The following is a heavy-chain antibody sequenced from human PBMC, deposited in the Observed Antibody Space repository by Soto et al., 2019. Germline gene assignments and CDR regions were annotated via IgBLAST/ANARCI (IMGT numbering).Heavy chain of an antibody. Sequence: GGSLRLSCAASGFTFSSYSMNWVRQAPGKGLEWVSSISSSSSYIYYADSVKGRFTISRDNAKNSLYLQMNSLRAEDTAVYYCARDLETIVATISDRLFGGGLAPRNDDYWGQGTLVTVSS. V-gene: IGHV3-21*01. J-gene: IGHJ4*02. CDR3: ARDLETIVATISDRLFGGGLAPRNDDY. D-gene: IGHD5-12*01. CDR2: ISSSSSYI. CDR1: GFTFSSYS.